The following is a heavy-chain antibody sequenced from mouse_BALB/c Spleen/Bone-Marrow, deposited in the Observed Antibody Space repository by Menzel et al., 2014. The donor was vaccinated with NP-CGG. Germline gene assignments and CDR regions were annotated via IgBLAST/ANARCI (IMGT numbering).Heavy chain of an antibody. CDR3: ARGGLHYFDY. V-gene: IGHV1S41*01. D-gene: IGHD3-3*01. CDR2: IAPGSGSS. CDR1: GYTFTSYW. Sequence: DLVKPGASVKLSCKASGYTFTSYWINWIKQRPGQGLEWIGRIAPGSGSSYYNEMFKGKATPTVDTSSSTAYIQLSSLSSEDSAVCFCARGGLHYFDYWGQGTTLTVSS. J-gene: IGHJ2*01.